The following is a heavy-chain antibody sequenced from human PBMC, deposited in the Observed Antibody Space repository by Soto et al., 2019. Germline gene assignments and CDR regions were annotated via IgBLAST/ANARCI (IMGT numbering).Heavy chain of an antibody. V-gene: IGHV4-39*01. D-gene: IGHD3-22*01. CDR1: GASICSSMYY. CDR2: IYYSGST. J-gene: IGHJ4*02. Sequence: SWTLFLTPPLSGASICSSMYYLGRVRPPPGKGLEWIGSIYYSGSTYYNPSLKSRVTISVDTSKNQFSLKLSSVTAADTAVYYCARLGRRYDSSGFGYWGQGTLVTVSS. CDR3: ARLGRRYDSSGFGY.